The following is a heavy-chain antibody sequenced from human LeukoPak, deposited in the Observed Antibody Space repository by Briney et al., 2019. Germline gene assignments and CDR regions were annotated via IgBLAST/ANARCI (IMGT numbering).Heavy chain of an antibody. CDR3: AKDSMTGYDPDY. D-gene: IGHD5-12*01. CDR2: ISYDGSNK. CDR1: GFTFSSYG. J-gene: IGHJ4*02. V-gene: IGHV3-30*18. Sequence: GGSLRLSCAASGFTFSSYGMHWVRQAPGKGLEWVAVISYDGSNKYYADSVKGRFTISRDNSKNTLYLQMNSLRAEDTAVYYCAKDSMTGYDPDYWGQGTLVTVSS.